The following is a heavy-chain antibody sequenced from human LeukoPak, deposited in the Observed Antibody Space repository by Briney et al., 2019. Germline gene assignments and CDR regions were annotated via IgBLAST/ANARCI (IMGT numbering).Heavy chain of an antibody. D-gene: IGHD2-15*01. Sequence: GGSLRLSCAASGFTFSSYSMNWVRQAPGKGLEWVSSISSSSSYIYYAGSVKGRFTISRDNAKNSLYLQMNSLRAEDTAVYYCARDGPDIVVVVAATPPAYWGQGTLVTVSS. CDR2: ISSSSSYI. J-gene: IGHJ4*02. CDR3: ARDGPDIVVVVAATPPAY. V-gene: IGHV3-21*01. CDR1: GFTFSSYS.